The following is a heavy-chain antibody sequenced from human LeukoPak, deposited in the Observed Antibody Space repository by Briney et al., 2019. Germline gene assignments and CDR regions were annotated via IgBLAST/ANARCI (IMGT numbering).Heavy chain of an antibody. Sequence: GGSLRLSCAASGFTFSNAWMSWVRQAPGKGLEWVGRIISKTDGGTTDYAAPVKGRFTISSDDSKNTLYLQINSLKTEDTAVYYCTTATSTMIAPYFDYWGQGTLVTVSS. CDR3: TTATSTMIAPYFDY. V-gene: IGHV3-15*01. J-gene: IGHJ4*02. CDR2: IISKTDGGTT. CDR1: GFTFSNAW. D-gene: IGHD3-22*01.